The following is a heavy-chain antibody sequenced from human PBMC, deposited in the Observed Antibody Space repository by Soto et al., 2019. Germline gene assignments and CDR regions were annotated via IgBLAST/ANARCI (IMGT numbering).Heavy chain of an antibody. CDR2: IYYSGST. D-gene: IGHD4-4*01. J-gene: IGHJ5*02. V-gene: IGHV4-59*01. CDR1: GGSISSYY. CDR3: ARDVRTVTTRPHWWFDP. Sequence: SETLSLTCTVSGGSISSYYWSWIRQPPGKGLEWIGYIYYSGSTSYNPSLKSRVTISVDTSKNQFSLKLSSVTAADTAVYYCARDVRTVTTRPHWWFDPWGQGTLVTVSS.